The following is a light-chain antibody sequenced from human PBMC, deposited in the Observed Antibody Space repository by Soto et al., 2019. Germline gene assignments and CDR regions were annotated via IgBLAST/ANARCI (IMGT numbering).Light chain of an antibody. V-gene: IGLV1-51*01. CDR2: DNN. CDR3: GTWDSSLSAVV. CDR1: SSDVGFYNY. Sequence: QSVLTQPASVSGSPGQSIAISCTGSSSDVGFYNYVSWYQQHPGKVPKLIIYDNNKRPSGIPDRFSGSKSGTSATLGITGLQTGDEADYYWGTWDSSLSAVVFGGGTKLTVL. J-gene: IGLJ2*01.